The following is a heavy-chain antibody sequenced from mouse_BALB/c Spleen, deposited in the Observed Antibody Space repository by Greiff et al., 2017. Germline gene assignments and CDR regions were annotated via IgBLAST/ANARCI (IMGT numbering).Heavy chain of an antibody. J-gene: IGHJ2*01. CDR3: ARRGNYLDN. CDR2: ILPGSGST. Sequence: QVQLKQSGAELMKPGASVKISCKATGYTFSSYWREWVKQRPGHGLECIGEILPGSGSTNYNEKLKGKATLPADTSSNTAYMQLSSRTSEDSAVYDCARRGNYLDNGGKGTTLTVS. V-gene: IGHV1-9*01. CDR1: GYTFSSYW.